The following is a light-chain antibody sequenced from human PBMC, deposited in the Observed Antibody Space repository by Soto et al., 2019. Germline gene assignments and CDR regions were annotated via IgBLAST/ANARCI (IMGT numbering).Light chain of an antibody. CDR2: AAS. V-gene: IGKV3-15*01. J-gene: IGKJ3*01. CDR1: QSVSGT. CDR3: QQYNNWPPIT. Sequence: EIVMTQSPATLSVSPGERATLSCRASQSVSGTLAWYQQKPGQAPRLLIYAASTRASGIPDRISGSGSGTEITSTINRLQPEYYAVNYSQQYNNWPPITFGPGTKEDIK.